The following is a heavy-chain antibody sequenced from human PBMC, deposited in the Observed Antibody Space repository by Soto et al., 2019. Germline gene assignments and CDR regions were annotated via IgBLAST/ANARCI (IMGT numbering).Heavy chain of an antibody. CDR3: AHTGIVGCTGLIFDY. V-gene: IGHV2-5*02. D-gene: IGHD1-26*01. Sequence: QITLKESGPTLVKPTQTLMLTCTFSGFSLSTSGVGVGWIRQPPGKALEWLALVYWDDDKRYSPSLRSRVTITKDTSKNQVVLTMTNMVPVDTATYFCAHTGIVGCTGLIFDYWGQGALVTVSS. CDR1: GFSLSTSGVG. CDR2: VYWDDDK. J-gene: IGHJ4*02.